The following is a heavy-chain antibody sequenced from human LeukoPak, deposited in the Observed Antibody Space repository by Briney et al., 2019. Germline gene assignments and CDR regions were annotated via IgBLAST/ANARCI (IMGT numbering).Heavy chain of an antibody. Sequence: SETLSLTCTVSGGSISSSSYYWGWIRQPPGTGLEWIGSIYYSGSTYYNPSLKSRVTISVDTSKNQFSLKLSSVTAADTAVYYCARPRRIQRAFDYWGQGTLVTVSS. D-gene: IGHD5-18*01. J-gene: IGHJ4*02. CDR3: ARPRRIQRAFDY. V-gene: IGHV4-39*01. CDR2: IYYSGST. CDR1: GGSISSSSYY.